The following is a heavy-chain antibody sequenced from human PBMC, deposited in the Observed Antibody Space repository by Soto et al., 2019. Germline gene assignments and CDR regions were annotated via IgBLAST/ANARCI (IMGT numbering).Heavy chain of an antibody. CDR3: ARGVLGDYISYFDS. CDR2: IYPGDSDT. D-gene: IGHD4-17*01. J-gene: IGHJ4*02. CDR1: GYTFTNCW. V-gene: IGHV5-51*01. Sequence: GESLKISCKASGYTFTNCWIGWVRQMPGKGLEWMGIIYPGDSDTRYSPSFQGQVTISADKSISTAYLQWSSLRASDTGMYYCARGVLGDYISYFDSWGQGTLVTVSS.